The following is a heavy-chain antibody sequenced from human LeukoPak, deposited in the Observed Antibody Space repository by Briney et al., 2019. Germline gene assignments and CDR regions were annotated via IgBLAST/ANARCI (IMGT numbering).Heavy chain of an antibody. CDR1: GVSISSYY. D-gene: IGHD3-22*01. J-gene: IGHJ4*02. CDR2: IYYSGST. CDR3: ARHGDYDSSGPFDY. Sequence: SETLSLTCTVSGVSISSYYWSWIRQPPGKGLEWIGYIYYSGSTNYNPSLKSRVTISVDTSKNQFSLKLSSVTAADTAVYYCARHGDYDSSGPFDYWGQGTLVTVSS. V-gene: IGHV4-59*08.